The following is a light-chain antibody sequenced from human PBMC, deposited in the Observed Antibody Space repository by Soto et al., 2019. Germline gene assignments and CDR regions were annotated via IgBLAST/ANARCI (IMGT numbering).Light chain of an antibody. CDR3: VQGTHWPLYT. CDR1: QSLVKSDGNTY. V-gene: IGKV2-30*01. J-gene: IGKJ2*01. CDR2: TVS. Sequence: DVVMTQSPLSLAVTLGQPASVSCRSAQSLVKSDGNTYLNWFQQRPGQSPRRLTYTVSNRDSGVTDRFSGSGEGSDFTLKISRGEAEDVGVHYCVQGTHWPLYTFGQGAKLEIK.